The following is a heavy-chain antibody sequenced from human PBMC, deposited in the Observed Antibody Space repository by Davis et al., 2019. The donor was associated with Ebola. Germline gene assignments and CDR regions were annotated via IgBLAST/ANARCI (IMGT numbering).Heavy chain of an antibody. CDR3: ARDRQWLVGYFDY. D-gene: IGHD6-19*01. Sequence: GGSLRLSCAASGFIFSDFYMSWIRQAPGKGLEWIAYMSNTGTYSNYPDSVKGRFTISRDNAQNSLTLQMNSLRVEDTAVYYCARDRQWLVGYFDYWGQGTLVTVSS. CDR2: MSNTGTYS. CDR1: GFIFSDFY. J-gene: IGHJ4*02. V-gene: IGHV3-11*06.